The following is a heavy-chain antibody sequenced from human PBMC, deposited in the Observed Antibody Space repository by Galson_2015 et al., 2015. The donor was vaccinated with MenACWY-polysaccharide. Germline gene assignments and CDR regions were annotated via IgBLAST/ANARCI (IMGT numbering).Heavy chain of an antibody. CDR2: IRSKAYGGTQ. J-gene: IGHJ3*02. D-gene: IGHD6-19*01. V-gene: IGHV3-49*03. CDR1: GFNFGDYG. Sequence: SLRLSCAASGFNFGDYGMIWIRQAPGKGLEWIRLIRSKAYGGTQESAASVKGRFTMSRDDSKRIAYLKMNSLNTEDTDAYYCTRFTAYVHDRSGSYHSFDSWGLGTTVTVSS. CDR3: TRFTAYVHDRSGSYHSFDS.